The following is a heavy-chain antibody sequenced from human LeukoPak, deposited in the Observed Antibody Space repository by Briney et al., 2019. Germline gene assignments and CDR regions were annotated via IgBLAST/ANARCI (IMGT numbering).Heavy chain of an antibody. Sequence: ASVKVSCKVSGYTLTELSMHWVRQAPGKGLEWMGGFDPEDGETIYAQKFQGRVTMTEDTSTDTAYMELSSLRSEDTAVYYCATVDYGDRYYYYGMDVWGQGTTVTVSS. CDR1: GYTLTELS. D-gene: IGHD4-17*01. CDR2: FDPEDGET. CDR3: ATVDYGDRYYYYGMDV. J-gene: IGHJ6*02. V-gene: IGHV1-24*01.